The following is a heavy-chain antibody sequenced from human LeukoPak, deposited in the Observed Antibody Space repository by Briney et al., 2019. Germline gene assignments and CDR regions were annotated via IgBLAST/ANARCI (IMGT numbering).Heavy chain of an antibody. CDR3: ATELTYYYGSGSFPGSFDY. CDR1: GFTFSSYS. J-gene: IGHJ4*02. Sequence: PGGSLRLSCAASGFTFSSYSMNWVRQAPGKGLEWVSSISSSSSYIYYADSVKGRFTISRDNAKNSLYLQMNSLRAEDTAVYYCATELTYYYGSGSFPGSFDYWGQGTLVTVSS. CDR2: ISSSSSYI. D-gene: IGHD3-10*01. V-gene: IGHV3-21*01.